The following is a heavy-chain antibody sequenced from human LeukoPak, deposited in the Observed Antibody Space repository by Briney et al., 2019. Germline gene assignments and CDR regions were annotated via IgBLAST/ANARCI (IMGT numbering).Heavy chain of an antibody. CDR1: GFTFSSYG. CDR3: ARDAAYGYDRFDY. CDR2: IRYDGGIQ. Sequence: GGSLRLSCAASGFTFSSYGIHWVRQAPGKGLEWVAFIRYDGGIQYYADSVKGRFTISRDNAKNSLYLQMNSLRAEDTAVYYCARDAAYGYDRFDYWGQGTQVTVSS. J-gene: IGHJ4*02. V-gene: IGHV3-30*02. D-gene: IGHD5-18*01.